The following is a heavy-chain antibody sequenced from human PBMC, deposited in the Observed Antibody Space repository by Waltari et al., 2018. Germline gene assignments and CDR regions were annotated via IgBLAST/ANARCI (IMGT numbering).Heavy chain of an antibody. J-gene: IGHJ4*02. D-gene: IGHD6-6*01. V-gene: IGHV4-59*01. CDR3: ATLAGTGSSSYLHDY. CDR1: GGSISYYP. Sequence: QVQLQESGPGLVKPSETLSLTCTVPGGSISYYPWTWIRQPPGKSLEWIGYIYYYGSTNYNPSLARRVTISVDTSKNQFSLNLRSVTAADTAVYFCATLAGTGSSSYLHDYWGKGTLVTVSS. CDR2: IYYYGST.